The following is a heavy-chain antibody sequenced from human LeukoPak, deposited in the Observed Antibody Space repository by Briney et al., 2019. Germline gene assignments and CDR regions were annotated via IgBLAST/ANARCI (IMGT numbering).Heavy chain of an antibody. J-gene: IGHJ4*02. D-gene: IGHD3-16*01. CDR2: VYYDGIN. CDR3: ARISRWGPY. V-gene: IGHV4-39*07. Sequence: SETLSLTCTVSGGPINNTLFYWGWIRQPPGKGLEWIGTVYYDGINYSSPSLKSRVATSVDTSKNQFSLRLSSVTAADTAVYYCARISRWGPYWGQGTLVTVSS. CDR1: GGPINNTLFY.